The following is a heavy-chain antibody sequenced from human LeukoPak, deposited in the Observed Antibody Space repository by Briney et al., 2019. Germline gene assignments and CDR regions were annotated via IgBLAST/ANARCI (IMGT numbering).Heavy chain of an antibody. CDR3: ARVRPGTLTGYYDY. CDR1: GGSISSYY. CDR2: IYTSGST. Sequence: PSETLSLTCTVSGGSISSYYWSWIRQPAGKGLEWIGRIYTSGSTNYNPSLKSRVTISVDTSKNQFSLKLSSVTAADTAVYYCARVRPGTLTGYYDYWGQGTLVTVSS. J-gene: IGHJ4*02. V-gene: IGHV4-4*07. D-gene: IGHD3-9*01.